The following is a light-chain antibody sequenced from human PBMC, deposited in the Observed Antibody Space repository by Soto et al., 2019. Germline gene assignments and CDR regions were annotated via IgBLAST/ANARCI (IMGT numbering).Light chain of an antibody. J-gene: IGKJ1*01. CDR3: QHYGHALWA. CDR2: GAS. CDR1: QSVTSDY. Sequence: VVTQSPGTLSLSPGERATLSCRASQSVTSDYLAWYQQKPGQSPRLLMSGASRRATGVPDRFTVNGSRTHFTLTISSVEAEDFAVYYCQHYGHALWAFGQGMKMEFK. V-gene: IGKV3-20*01.